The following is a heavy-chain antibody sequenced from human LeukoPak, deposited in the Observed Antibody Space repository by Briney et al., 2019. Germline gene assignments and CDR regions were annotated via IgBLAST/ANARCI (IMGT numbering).Heavy chain of an antibody. V-gene: IGHV1-18*01. CDR3: ARDVDTAMVTVFDP. Sequence: SVKVSCKASGYTFTSYGISWVRQAPGQGLEWMGWISAYNGNTNYAQKLQGRVTMTTDTSTSTAYMELRSLRSDDTAVYYCARDVDTAMVTVFDPWGQGTLVTVSS. CDR1: GYTFTSYG. J-gene: IGHJ5*02. CDR2: ISAYNGNT. D-gene: IGHD5-18*01.